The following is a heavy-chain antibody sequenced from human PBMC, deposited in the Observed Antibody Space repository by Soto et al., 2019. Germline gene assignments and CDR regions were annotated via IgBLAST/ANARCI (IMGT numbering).Heavy chain of an antibody. CDR2: IYYSGST. V-gene: IGHV4-39*07. D-gene: IGHD3-10*01. CDR3: ARAPRGNYGYPSYFDY. J-gene: IGHJ4*02. CDR1: GGSISSSSYY. Sequence: PSETLSLTCTASGGSISSSSYYWGWIRQPPGKGLEWIGSIYYSGSTYYNPSLKSRVTISVDTSKNQFSLKLSSVTAADTAVYYCARAPRGNYGYPSYFDYWGQGTLVTVSS.